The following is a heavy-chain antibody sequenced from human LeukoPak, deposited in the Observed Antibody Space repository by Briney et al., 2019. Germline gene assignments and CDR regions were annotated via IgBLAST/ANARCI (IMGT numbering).Heavy chain of an antibody. CDR3: AKDQYEGYYDSSGYYYY. J-gene: IGHJ4*02. D-gene: IGHD3-22*01. CDR1: GFTFSGAA. V-gene: IGHV3-23*01. Sequence: GGSLRLSCAASGFTFSGAAMSWVRQAPGKGLEWVSLISGSGGGTYYADSVKGRFTISRDNSKNTLYLQMNSLRAEDTAVYYCAKDQYEGYYDSSGYYYYWGQGTLVTVSS. CDR2: ISGSGGGT.